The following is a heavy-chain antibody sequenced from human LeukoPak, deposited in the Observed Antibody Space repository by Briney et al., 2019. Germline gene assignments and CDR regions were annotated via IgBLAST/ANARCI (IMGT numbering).Heavy chain of an antibody. CDR3: ASGRVYYYDSSGYYLY. J-gene: IGHJ4*02. Sequence: PGGSLRLSCAASGFTFSSYSMNWVRQAPGKGLEWVSSISSSSSYIYYADSVKGRFTISRDNAKNSLYLQMNSLRAEDTAVYYCASGRVYYYDSSGYYLYWGQGTLVTVSS. CDR2: ISSSSSYI. V-gene: IGHV3-21*01. D-gene: IGHD3-22*01. CDR1: GFTFSSYS.